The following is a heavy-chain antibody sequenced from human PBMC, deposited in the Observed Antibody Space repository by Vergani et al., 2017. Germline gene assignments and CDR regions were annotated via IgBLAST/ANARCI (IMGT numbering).Heavy chain of an antibody. CDR2: ISWNSGSL. V-gene: IGHV3-9*01. CDR3: AKDLGLWFGELEPDY. CDR1: GFTFDDYA. D-gene: IGHD3-10*01. J-gene: IGHJ4*02. Sequence: EVQLVESGGGLVKPGGSLRLSCAASGFTFDDYAMHWVRQAPGQGLEWVSGISWNSGSLGYADSVKGRFTISRDNAKNSLYLQMNSLGAEDTAVYYCAKDLGLWFGELEPDYWGQGTLVTVSS.